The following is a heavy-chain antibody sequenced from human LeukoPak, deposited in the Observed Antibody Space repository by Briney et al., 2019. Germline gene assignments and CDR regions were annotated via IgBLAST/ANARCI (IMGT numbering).Heavy chain of an antibody. Sequence: ASVKVSCKASGYTFTGYYMHWVRQAPGQGLEWMGWINPNSGGTNYAQKFQGRVTMTRDTSISTAYMELSRLRSDDTAVYYCARDLYSQVRGYIGYGSAYWGQGTLVTVSS. V-gene: IGHV1-2*02. CDR1: GYTFTGYY. CDR2: INPNSGGT. J-gene: IGHJ4*02. D-gene: IGHD5-12*01. CDR3: ARDLYSQVRGYIGYGSAY.